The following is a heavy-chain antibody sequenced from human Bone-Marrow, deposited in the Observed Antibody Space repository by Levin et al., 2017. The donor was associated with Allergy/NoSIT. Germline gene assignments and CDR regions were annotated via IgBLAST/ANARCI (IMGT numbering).Heavy chain of an antibody. J-gene: IGHJ4*02. CDR2: ISGSGGST. CDR1: GFTFSSYA. Sequence: AGGSLRLSCAASGFTFSSYAMSWVRQAPGKGLEWVSAISGSGGSTYYADSVKGRFTISRDNSKNTLYLQMNSLRAEDTAVYYCAKEAGELRYFDWLTGFDYWGQGTLVTVSS. D-gene: IGHD3-9*01. V-gene: IGHV3-23*01. CDR3: AKEAGELRYFDWLTGFDY.